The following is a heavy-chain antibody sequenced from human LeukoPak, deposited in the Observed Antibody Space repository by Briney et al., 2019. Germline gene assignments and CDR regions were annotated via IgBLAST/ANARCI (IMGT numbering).Heavy chain of an antibody. Sequence: GASVKVSCKASGYTFSSYGITWVRQAPGQGLEWMGWISGYNGNTNYAQKLQGRVTMTTDTSTSTAYMELRSLRSDDTAVYYCAREKWVVRGVIITDYYYYGMDVWGQGTTVTVSS. D-gene: IGHD3-10*01. CDR2: ISGYNGNT. V-gene: IGHV1-18*01. J-gene: IGHJ6*02. CDR3: AREKWVVRGVIITDYYYYGMDV. CDR1: GYTFSSYG.